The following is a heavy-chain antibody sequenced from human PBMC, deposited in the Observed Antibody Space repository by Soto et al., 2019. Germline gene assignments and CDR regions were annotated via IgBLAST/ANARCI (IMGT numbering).Heavy chain of an antibody. CDR1: GYTFTSYY. Sequence: GASVKVSCKASGYTFTSYYMHWVRQAPGQGLEWMGIINPSGGSTSYAQKFQGRVTMTRDTSISTAYLQWSSLKASDTAMYYCARHGNLIWRGNGGYYYGMDVWGQGTTVTVSS. V-gene: IGHV1-46*01. CDR3: ARHGNLIWRGNGGYYYGMDV. D-gene: IGHD3-3*01. J-gene: IGHJ6*02. CDR2: INPSGGST.